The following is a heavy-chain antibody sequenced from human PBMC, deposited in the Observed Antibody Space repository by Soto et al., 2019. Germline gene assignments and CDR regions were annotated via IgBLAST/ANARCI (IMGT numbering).Heavy chain of an antibody. CDR1: GFTVSNNY. CDR2: IYSGGYT. J-gene: IGHJ4*02. V-gene: IGHV3-53*01. D-gene: IGHD3-10*01. Sequence: EVQLVESGGGLIQPGGSLRLSCAVSGFTVSNNYMSWVRQAPGKGLEGVSVIYSGGYTAYGDSVKGRFTISRDNSKNTIYLKKNSLRADPTAVFFWAPDRGGGGYWGQGTLVTVSS. CDR3: APDRGGGGY.